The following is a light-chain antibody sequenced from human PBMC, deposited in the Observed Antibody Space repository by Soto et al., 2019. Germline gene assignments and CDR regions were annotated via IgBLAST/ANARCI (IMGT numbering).Light chain of an antibody. V-gene: IGLV1-51*01. CDR1: SSNIGTNS. CDR2: DDN. CDR3: GSWDSSLSAYV. Sequence: QSVLTQPPSASGTPGQRVTISCSGSSSNIGTNSVNWYQQLPETAPKLLIYDDNKRPSGIPDRFSGSKSGTSATLGITGFQTGDEADYYCGSWDSSLSAYVFGTGTKLTVL. J-gene: IGLJ1*01.